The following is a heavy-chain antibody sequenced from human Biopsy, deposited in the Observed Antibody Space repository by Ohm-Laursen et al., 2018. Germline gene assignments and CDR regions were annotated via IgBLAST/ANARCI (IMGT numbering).Heavy chain of an antibody. J-gene: IGHJ4*02. CDR2: IIPMFGTA. D-gene: IGHD1-26*01. Sequence: GASVKVSCKASGGTFINYAISWVRQAPGQGLEWMGGIIPMFGTANYAQMSQGRVTISADESTSTSYMELSSLTTEDTAIYYCARGPHSGSHSCFDYWGRGTLVTVSS. V-gene: IGHV1-69*13. CDR1: GGTFINYA. CDR3: ARGPHSGSHSCFDY.